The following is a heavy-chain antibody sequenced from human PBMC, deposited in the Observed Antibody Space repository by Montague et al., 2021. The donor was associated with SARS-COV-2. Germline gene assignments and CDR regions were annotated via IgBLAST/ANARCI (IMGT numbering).Heavy chain of an antibody. J-gene: IGHJ4*03. D-gene: IGHD3-3*01. CDR2: IYYSGSN. CDR1: GGSISSCCYY. Sequence: TLSLTCTVSGGSISSCCYYWIWLRQHPGKGLDWIGYIYYSGSNYYTPSLKSRVTISVDTSKNQFSLKLSSVTAADTAVYYCARGGTIIGVVTFAFDYWGQGTLVTVSS. V-gene: IGHV4-31*03. CDR3: ARGGTIIGVVTFAFDY.